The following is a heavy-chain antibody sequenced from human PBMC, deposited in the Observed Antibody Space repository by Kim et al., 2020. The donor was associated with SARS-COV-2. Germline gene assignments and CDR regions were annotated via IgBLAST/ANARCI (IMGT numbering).Heavy chain of an antibody. Sequence: GGSLRLSCAASGFTFSDYYMSWIRQAPGKGLEWVSCISSSSSYTNYADSVKGRFTISRDNAKNSLYLQMNSLRAEDTAVYYCARVAGIVVVPAAADYWGQGTLVTVSS. CDR1: GFTFSDYY. J-gene: IGHJ4*02. CDR2: ISSSSSYT. CDR3: ARVAGIVVVPAAADY. V-gene: IGHV3-11*06. D-gene: IGHD2-2*01.